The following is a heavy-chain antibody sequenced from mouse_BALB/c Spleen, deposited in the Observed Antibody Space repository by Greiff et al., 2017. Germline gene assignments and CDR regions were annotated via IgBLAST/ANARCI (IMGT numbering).Heavy chain of an antibody. CDR2: INPNYDST. V-gene: IGHV1-53*01. CDR3: ARRDNYYDYDEAWFAY. J-gene: IGHJ3*01. CDR1: GYTFTSYW. Sequence: QVQLKQPGSELVRPGASVKLSCKASGYTFTSYWMHWVKQRPGQGLEWIGNINPNYDSTSYNQKFKGKATLTVDKSSSTAYMELRSLTSEDTAVYYCARRDNYYDYDEAWFAYWGQGTLVTVSA. D-gene: IGHD2-4*01.